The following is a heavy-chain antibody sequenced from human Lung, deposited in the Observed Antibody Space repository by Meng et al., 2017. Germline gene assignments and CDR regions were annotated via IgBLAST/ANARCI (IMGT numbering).Heavy chain of an antibody. CDR3: AKRGNPYLNC. J-gene: IGHJ4*02. CDR2: INTYNGKT. CDR1: GYTISNAG. V-gene: IGHV1-18*01. Sequence: QGQLVQSGGGVKKPGASVKVSGEDSGYTISNAGFSWGRQAPGQGLEWMGRINTYNGKTDYAQKFQGRITMTTDTFTSTAYMELRNLRSDDTAVYYCAKRGNPYLNCWGQGTLVTVSS.